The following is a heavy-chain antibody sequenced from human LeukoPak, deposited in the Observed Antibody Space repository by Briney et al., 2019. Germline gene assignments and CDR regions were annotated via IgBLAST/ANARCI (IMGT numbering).Heavy chain of an antibody. J-gene: IGHJ4*02. CDR2: IRYDGSNK. D-gene: IGHD4-17*01. Sequence: GGSLRLSCAASGFTFSNYGMHWVRQAPGKGLEWVAFIRYDGSNKYYADSVKGRFTISRDNSKNTLYLQMNSLRAEDTAVYYCAKLGDYYGDYDPDYWGQGTLVTVSS. CDR1: GFTFSNYG. V-gene: IGHV3-30*02. CDR3: AKLGDYYGDYDPDY.